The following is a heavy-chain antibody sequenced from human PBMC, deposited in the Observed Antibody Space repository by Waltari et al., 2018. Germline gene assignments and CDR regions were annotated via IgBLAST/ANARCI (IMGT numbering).Heavy chain of an antibody. V-gene: IGHV3-23*01. J-gene: IGHJ3*02. Sequence: EVQVLESGGGLVQPGGSLRLSCAASGFILSPYPLSWVRQAPGKGLEWVSSISDSGGTTYYADSVKGQFTISRDNSKNTLYLQMNSLRVEDTAVYYCAGRGDSDAFDIWGQGTMVTVSS. CDR2: ISDSGGTT. D-gene: IGHD2-21*01. CDR1: GFILSPYP. CDR3: AGRGDSDAFDI.